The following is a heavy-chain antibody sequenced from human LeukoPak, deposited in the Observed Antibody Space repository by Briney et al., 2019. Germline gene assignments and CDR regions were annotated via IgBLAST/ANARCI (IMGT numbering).Heavy chain of an antibody. D-gene: IGHD3-10*01. CDR2: INPNSGGT. CDR3: ARGNVDVSGRGSTQSYYYYMDV. J-gene: IGHJ6*03. Sequence: ASVKVSCKASGYTFTGYYMHWVRQAPGQGLEWMGWINPNSGGTNYAQKFQGRVTMTRDTSISTAYMELSRLRSDDTAVYYCARGNVDVSGRGSTQSYYYYMDVWGKGTTVTISS. V-gene: IGHV1-2*02. CDR1: GYTFTGYY.